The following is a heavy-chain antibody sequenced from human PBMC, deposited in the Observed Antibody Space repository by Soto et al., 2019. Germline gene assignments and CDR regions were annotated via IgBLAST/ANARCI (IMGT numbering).Heavy chain of an antibody. CDR1: GFTFSGAN. J-gene: IGHJ6*03. V-gene: IGHV3-73*01. CDR3: TRLNWNDGTFYYYMDV. Sequence: GGSLRLSCAASGFTFSGANIHWVRQASGKGLEWVGRIRSKANNYATAYGESVKGRLTISRDDSKNMAYLQMNSLKTEDTAVYYCTRLNWNDGTFYYYMDVWGKGTTVTVSS. CDR2: IRSKANNYAT. D-gene: IGHD1-1*01.